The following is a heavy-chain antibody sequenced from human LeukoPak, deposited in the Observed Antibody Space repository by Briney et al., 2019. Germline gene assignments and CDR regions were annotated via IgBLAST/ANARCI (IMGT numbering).Heavy chain of an antibody. CDR3: VRVGSAAATADY. V-gene: IGHV1-46*01. CDR2: LNPRGGST. J-gene: IGHJ4*02. Sequence: ASVKVSCKASGYTFTSYYMHWMRQAPGQGPEWMGILNPRGGSTDYSPKFQGRITMTSDTSTSTVYMELSSLRSDDTAVYFCVRVGSAAATADYWGQGTLVTVSS. D-gene: IGHD6-25*01. CDR1: GYTFTSYY.